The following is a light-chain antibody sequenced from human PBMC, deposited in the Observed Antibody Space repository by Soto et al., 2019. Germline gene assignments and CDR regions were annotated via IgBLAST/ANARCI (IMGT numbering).Light chain of an antibody. CDR2: EVS. Sequence: QSAPTQPRSVSGSPGQSVAISCTGTSRDVDAYDFVSWYQHHPGKAPKLIISEVSKRPSGVSHRFSGSKSGNTASLTISGLQAEDEADYFCCSFAGSFYVFGTGTKLTVL. V-gene: IGLV2-11*01. CDR3: CSFAGSFYV. CDR1: SRDVDAYDF. J-gene: IGLJ1*01.